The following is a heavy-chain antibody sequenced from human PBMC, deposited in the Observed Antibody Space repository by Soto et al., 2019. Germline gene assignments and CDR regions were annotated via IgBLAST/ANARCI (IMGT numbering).Heavy chain of an antibody. CDR3: ATDDYGAFAL. J-gene: IGHJ4*02. Sequence: ASVKVSCKPYGYTFTAYYIHWMRQVPGQGLECLGWIDPRSGVTNYAQKFQGRVIMTRDMSIKTVYMELSWLTSDDTAVYYCATDDYGAFALWGQGTLVTVS. CDR1: GYTFTAYY. D-gene: IGHD4-17*01. CDR2: IDPRSGVT. V-gene: IGHV1-2*02.